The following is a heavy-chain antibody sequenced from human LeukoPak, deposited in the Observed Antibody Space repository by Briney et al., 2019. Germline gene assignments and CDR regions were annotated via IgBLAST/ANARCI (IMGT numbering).Heavy chain of an antibody. CDR1: GFTFSSYA. Sequence: GGPLRLSCAASGFTFSSYAMHWVRQAPGKGLEWVAVISYDGSNKYYADSVKGRFTISRDNSKNTLYLQMNSLRAEDTAVYYCARGYCSSTSCYLVHWGQGTLVTVSS. J-gene: IGHJ4*02. CDR3: ARGYCSSTSCYLVH. D-gene: IGHD2-2*01. V-gene: IGHV3-30*04. CDR2: ISYDGSNK.